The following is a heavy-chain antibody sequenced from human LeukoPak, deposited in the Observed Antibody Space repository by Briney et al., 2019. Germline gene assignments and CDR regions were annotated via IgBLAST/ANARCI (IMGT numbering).Heavy chain of an antibody. CDR3: ARYYGVTGYYGMDV. Sequence: PSGTLSLTCAVSGGPISSSNWWSWVRQPPGKGLEWIGEIYHSGSTNYNPSLKSRVTISVDKSKNQFSLKLSSVTAADTAVYYCARYYGVTGYYGMDVWGQGTTVTVSS. D-gene: IGHD3-10*01. CDR1: GGPISSSNW. J-gene: IGHJ6*02. CDR2: IYHSGST. V-gene: IGHV4-4*02.